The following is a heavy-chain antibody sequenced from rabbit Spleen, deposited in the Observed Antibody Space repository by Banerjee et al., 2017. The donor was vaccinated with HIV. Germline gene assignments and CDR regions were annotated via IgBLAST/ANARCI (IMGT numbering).Heavy chain of an antibody. D-gene: IGHD8-1*01. CDR3: ARDAGSGAYIDGYFNL. CDR1: GFSFSISSY. V-gene: IGHV1S40*01. J-gene: IGHJ4*01. CDR2: IDSGSSAFT. Sequence: QSLEESGGDLVKPGASLTLTCTASGFSFSISSYMCWVRQAPGKGLEWIACIDSGSSAFTYYASWAKGRFTISKTSSTTVTLQMTRLTAADTATYFCARDAGSGAYIDGYFNLWGPGTLVTVS.